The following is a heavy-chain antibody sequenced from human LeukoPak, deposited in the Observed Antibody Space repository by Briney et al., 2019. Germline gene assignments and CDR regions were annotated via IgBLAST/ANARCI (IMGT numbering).Heavy chain of an antibody. D-gene: IGHD2-15*01. CDR1: GGTFSIYA. CDR2: IIPILGIA. V-gene: IGHV1-69*04. CDR3: ARVVVAGWSPPIDY. J-gene: IGHJ4*02. Sequence: ASVKVSCKASGGTFSIYAISWVRQAPGQGLEWMGRIIPILGIANYAQKFQGRVTITADKSTSTAYMELSSLRSEDTAVYYCARVVVAGWSPPIDYWGQGTLVTVSS.